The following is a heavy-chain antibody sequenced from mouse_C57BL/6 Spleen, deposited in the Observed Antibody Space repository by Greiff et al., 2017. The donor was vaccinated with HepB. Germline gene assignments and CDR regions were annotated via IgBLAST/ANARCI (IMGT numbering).Heavy chain of an antibody. J-gene: IGHJ1*03. CDR2: IWSGGST. D-gene: IGHD2-14*01. CDR3: ARKRGGTHWYFDV. CDR1: GFSLTSYG. V-gene: IGHV2-2*01. Sequence: VQLQESGPGLVQPSQSLSITCTVSGFSLTSYGVHWVRQSPGKGLEWLGVIWSGGSTDYNAAFISRLSISKDNSKSQVFFKMNSLQADDTAIYYCARKRGGTHWYFDVWGTGTTVTVSS.